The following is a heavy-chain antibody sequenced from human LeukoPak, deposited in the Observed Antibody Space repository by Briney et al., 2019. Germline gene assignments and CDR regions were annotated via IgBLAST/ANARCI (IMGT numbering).Heavy chain of an antibody. J-gene: IGHJ4*02. CDR2: IYYSGST. CDR1: GGSISSYY. Sequence: SETLSLTCTVSGGSISSYYWSWIRQHPGKGLEWIGYIYYSGSTYYNPSLKSRVTISVDTSKNQFSLKLSSVTAADTAVYYCAREQGYCTNGVCYTYFDYWGQGTLVTVSS. CDR3: AREQGYCTNGVCYTYFDY. V-gene: IGHV4-59*06. D-gene: IGHD2-8*01.